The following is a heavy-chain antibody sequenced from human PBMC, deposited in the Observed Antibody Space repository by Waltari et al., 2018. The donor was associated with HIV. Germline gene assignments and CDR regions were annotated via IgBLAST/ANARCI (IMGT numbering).Heavy chain of an antibody. D-gene: IGHD3-9*01. Sequence: EVQLLESGGGLVQPGGSLRLSCAASKFSLSTYAMSWVRQAPGKGLEWVSSISGDGITTYYADSVKCRLTISRDNSKNTLSLQMSSLRGEDTAVYYCAKGVAYDLLTGFSPLDYWGQGTLVTVSS. CDR3: AKGVAYDLLTGFSPLDY. J-gene: IGHJ4*02. CDR2: ISGDGITT. CDR1: KFSLSTYA. V-gene: IGHV3-23*01.